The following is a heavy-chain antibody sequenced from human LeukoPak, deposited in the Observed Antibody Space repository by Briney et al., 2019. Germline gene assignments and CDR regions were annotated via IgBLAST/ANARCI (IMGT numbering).Heavy chain of an antibody. D-gene: IGHD1-26*01. CDR3: AREGGSYYEDYFDY. J-gene: IGHJ4*02. V-gene: IGHV3-33*01. Sequence: GRSLRLSCAASGFTFSSYGMHWVRQAPGKGLEWVAVIWYDGSNKYYADSVKGRFTISRDNSKNTLYLQINSLRAEDTAVYYCAREGGSYYEDYFDYWGQGTLVTVSS. CDR2: IWYDGSNK. CDR1: GFTFSSYG.